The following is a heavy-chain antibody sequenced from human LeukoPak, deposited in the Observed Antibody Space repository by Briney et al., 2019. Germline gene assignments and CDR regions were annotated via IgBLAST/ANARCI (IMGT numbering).Heavy chain of an antibody. Sequence: GGSLRLSCAAPGFTFSSYWMSWVRQAPGKGLEWVANIKEDGSEKYYVDSVKGRFTISRDNAKKSLYLQMNSLRAEDTAVYYCARDRGRNWFDSWGQETLVTVSS. CDR1: GFTFSSYW. CDR2: IKEDGSEK. V-gene: IGHV3-7*04. CDR3: ARDRGRNWFDS. J-gene: IGHJ5*01. D-gene: IGHD6-25*01.